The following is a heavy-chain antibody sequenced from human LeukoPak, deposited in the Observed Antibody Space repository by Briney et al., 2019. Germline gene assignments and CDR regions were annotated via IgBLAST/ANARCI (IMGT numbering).Heavy chain of an antibody. CDR3: ARDSSRGFDY. D-gene: IGHD6-13*01. CDR2: ITWDGGSI. J-gene: IGHJ4*02. V-gene: IGHV3-20*04. CDR1: GFTFDDYG. Sequence: PGGSLRLSCVASGFTFDDYGMSWVRQAPGQGLEWVSGITWDGGSIGYADSVRGRFTISRDNAKNSLYLQMNSLTDEDTAFYYCARDSSRGFDYWGQGTLVIVSS.